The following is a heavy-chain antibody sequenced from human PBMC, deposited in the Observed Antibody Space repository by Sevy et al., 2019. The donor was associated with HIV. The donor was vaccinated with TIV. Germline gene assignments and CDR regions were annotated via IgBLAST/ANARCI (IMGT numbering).Heavy chain of an antibody. J-gene: IGHJ6*02. V-gene: IGHV3-33*01. Sequence: GGSLRLSCAASGFTFSSYGMHWVRQAPGKGLEWVAVIWYDGSNKYYADSVNGQFTISRDNSKNTLYLQMNSLRAEDTAVYYCAREAHYGSGSYYYYYGMDVWGQGTTVTVSS. CDR3: AREAHYGSGSYYYYYGMDV. CDR2: IWYDGSNK. CDR1: GFTFSSYG. D-gene: IGHD3-10*01.